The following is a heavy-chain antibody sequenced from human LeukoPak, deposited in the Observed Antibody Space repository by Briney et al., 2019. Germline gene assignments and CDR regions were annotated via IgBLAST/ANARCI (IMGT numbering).Heavy chain of an antibody. J-gene: IGHJ5*02. CDR2: IKNRGST. CDR3: ARGRGLYYGPARGLGWSDP. Sequence: SETLSLTCAVYGGSFCGFYWSCIPQPPGRGVERSWEIKNRGSTNYKPSLKSRVTISVDPSKNQFSLKLSSVTAADTAVYYCARGRGLYYGPARGLGWSDPWGQGTLVTVSS. CDR1: GGSFCGFY. V-gene: IGHV4-34*01. D-gene: IGHD3-10*01.